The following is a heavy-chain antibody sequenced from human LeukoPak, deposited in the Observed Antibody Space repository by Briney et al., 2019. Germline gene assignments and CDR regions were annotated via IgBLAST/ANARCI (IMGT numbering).Heavy chain of an antibody. CDR2: INPNSGGT. CDR1: GYTFTGYY. V-gene: IGHV1-2*02. J-gene: IGHJ4*02. CDR3: ARGQGCSSTSCYFDY. D-gene: IGHD2-2*01. Sequence: GAPVKVSCKASGYTFTGYYMHWVRQAPGQGLEWMGWINPNSGGTNYAQKFQGRVTMTRDTSISTAYMELSRLRSDDTAVYYCARGQGCSSTSCYFDYWGQGTLVTVSS.